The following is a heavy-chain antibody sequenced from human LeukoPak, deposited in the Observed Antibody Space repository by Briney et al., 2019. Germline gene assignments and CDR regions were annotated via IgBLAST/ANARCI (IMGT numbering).Heavy chain of an antibody. CDR1: GGSFSGYY. Sequence: PSETLSLTCAVYGGSFSGYYWSWIRQPPGKGLEWIGEINHRGSTNYNPSPKSRVTISVDTSKNQFSLKLSSVTAADTAVYYCAGLVPAAILDFGFDPWGQGTLVTVSS. D-gene: IGHD2-2*02. CDR3: AGLVPAAILDFGFDP. J-gene: IGHJ5*02. V-gene: IGHV4-34*01. CDR2: INHRGST.